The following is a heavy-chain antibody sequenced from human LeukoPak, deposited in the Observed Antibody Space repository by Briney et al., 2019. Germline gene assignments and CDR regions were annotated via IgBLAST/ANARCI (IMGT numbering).Heavy chain of an antibody. D-gene: IGHD2-15*01. CDR2: INHSGST. V-gene: IGHV4-34*01. CDR1: GGSFSGYY. CDR3: ARVGCSGGSCYNYFDY. J-gene: IGHJ4*02. Sequence: SETLSLTCAVYGGSFSGYYWSWIRQPPGKGLEWIGEINHSGSTNYNPSLKSRVTISVDTSKNQFSLKLSSVTAADTAVYYCARVGCSGGSCYNYFDYWGQGTLVTVSS.